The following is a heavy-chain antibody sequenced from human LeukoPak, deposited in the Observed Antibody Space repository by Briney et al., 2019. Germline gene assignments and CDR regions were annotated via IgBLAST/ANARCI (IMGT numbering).Heavy chain of an antibody. D-gene: IGHD3-22*01. Sequence: SQTLSLTCTVSGGSISSGDYYWSWIRQPPGKGLEWIGYIYYSGSTYYNPSLKSRVTISVDTSKNQFSLKLSSVTAADTAVYYCARARSYYDSSGYYYFDYWGQGTLVTVSS. CDR1: GGSISSGDYY. V-gene: IGHV4-30-4*08. J-gene: IGHJ4*02. CDR3: ARARSYYDSSGYYYFDY. CDR2: IYYSGST.